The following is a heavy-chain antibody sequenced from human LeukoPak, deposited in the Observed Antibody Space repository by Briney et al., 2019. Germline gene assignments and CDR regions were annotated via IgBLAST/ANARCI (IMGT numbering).Heavy chain of an antibody. Sequence: PGGSLRLSCAASGFTFSSYEMNWVRKAPGKGLEWVSYISSSGSTIYYADSVKGRFTISRDNAKNSLYLQMNSLRAEDTAVYYCARVGPWVNPDYYYYYMDVWGKGTTVTVSS. CDR1: GFTFSSYE. V-gene: IGHV3-48*03. CDR2: ISSSGSTI. CDR3: ARVGPWVNPDYYYYYMDV. J-gene: IGHJ6*03. D-gene: IGHD1-14*01.